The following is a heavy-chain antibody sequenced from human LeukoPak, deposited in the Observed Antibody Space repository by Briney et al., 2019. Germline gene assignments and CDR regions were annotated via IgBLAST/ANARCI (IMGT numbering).Heavy chain of an antibody. CDR1: GGTFSSYA. CDR3: ARQAALSAAGHY. V-gene: IGHV1-69*06. Sequence: SVKVSCKASGGTFSSYAISWVRQAPGQGLEWMGGIIPIFGTANYAQKFQGRVTITADKSTSTAYMELSSLRSEDTAVYYCARQAALSAAGHYWGQGTLVTVSS. J-gene: IGHJ4*02. D-gene: IGHD6-13*01. CDR2: IIPIFGTA.